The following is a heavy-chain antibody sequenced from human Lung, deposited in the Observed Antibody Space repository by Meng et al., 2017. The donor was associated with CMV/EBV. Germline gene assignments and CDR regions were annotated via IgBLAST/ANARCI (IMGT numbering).Heavy chain of an antibody. Sequence: CAFSGDAFSSGDSSWSWIRQPPGKGLEWIGYIFRTGTTYYNPSLKSRVTLSVDRSNNQFYLKLTAVTAADTAIYYCARFEGPGEGVDYWGQGTLVTVSS. CDR3: ARFEGPGEGVDY. CDR2: IFRTGTT. CDR1: GDAFSSGDSS. V-gene: IGHV4-30-2*01. D-gene: IGHD2-21*01. J-gene: IGHJ4*02.